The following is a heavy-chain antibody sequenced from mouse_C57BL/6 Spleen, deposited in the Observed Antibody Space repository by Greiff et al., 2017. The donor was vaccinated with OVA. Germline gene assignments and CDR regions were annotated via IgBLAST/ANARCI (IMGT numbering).Heavy chain of an antibody. J-gene: IGHJ1*03. CDR3: ARLREYYYGSSYGYSDV. CDR1: GYSFTGYY. V-gene: IGHV1-42*01. CDR2: INPSTGGT. Sequence: EVQLQQSGPELVKPGASVKISCKASGYSFTGYYMNWVKQSPEKSLEWIGEINPSTGGTTYNQKFKAKATLTVDKSSSTAYMQLKSLTSEDSAVYYSARLREYYYGSSYGYSDVWGTGTTVTVSS. D-gene: IGHD1-1*01.